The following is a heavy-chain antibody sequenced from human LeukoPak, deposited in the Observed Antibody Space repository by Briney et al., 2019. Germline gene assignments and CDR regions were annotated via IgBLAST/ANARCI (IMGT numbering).Heavy chain of an antibody. CDR1: GFTFSSYG. D-gene: IGHD7-27*01. CDR3: AREGGFVWGSPGGYFDY. CDR2: IWYDGSNK. J-gene: IGHJ4*02. V-gene: IGHV3-33*01. Sequence: GGSLRLSSAASGFTFSSYGMHWVRQAPGKGLEWVAVIWYDGSNKYYADSVKGRFTISRDNSKNTLYLQMNSLRAEDTAVYYCAREGGFVWGSPGGYFDYWGQGTLVTVSS.